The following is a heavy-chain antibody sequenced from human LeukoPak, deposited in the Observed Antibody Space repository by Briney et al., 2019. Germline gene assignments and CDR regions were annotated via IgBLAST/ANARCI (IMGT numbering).Heavy chain of an antibody. D-gene: IGHD1-26*01. CDR3: ARAVGATYFDY. V-gene: IGHV4-38-2*02. CDR1: GYSISSGYY. Sequence: SETLSLTCTVSGYSISSGYYWGWIRQPPGKGLEWIGSINHSGSTYYNPSLKSRVTISVDTSKNQFSLKLSSVTAADTAVYYCARAVGATYFDYWGQGTLVTVSS. J-gene: IGHJ4*02. CDR2: INHSGST.